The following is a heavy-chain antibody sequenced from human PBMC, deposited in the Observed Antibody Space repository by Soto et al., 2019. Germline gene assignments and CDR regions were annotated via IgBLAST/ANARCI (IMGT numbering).Heavy chain of an antibody. D-gene: IGHD3-9*01. Sequence: PSETLSLTCAVSGGSISDSLWWNWVRQPPGKGLEWIGEIYQSGSTHYSPSLKSRVTISIDKSNNLLSLRLTSVTAADTAVYYCARPVHDETGHYFGGLDICGTGTT. CDR3: ARPVHDETGHYFGGLDI. CDR1: GGSISDSLW. V-gene: IGHV4-4*02. J-gene: IGHJ6*03. CDR2: IYQSGST.